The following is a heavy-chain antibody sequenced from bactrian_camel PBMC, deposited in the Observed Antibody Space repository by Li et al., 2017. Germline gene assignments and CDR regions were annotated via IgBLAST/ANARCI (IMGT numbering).Heavy chain of an antibody. CDR3: AARKVARGSHFSLGRAPALRRDEYNF. V-gene: IGHV3S55*01. J-gene: IGHJ4*01. CDR1: GDTIGRYC. Sequence: HVQLVESGGGSVEVGGSLTLSCVASGDTIGRYCLGWFRQIPDREREGVAGIESDGSTSYADSVKGRFSISQDSAKNILYLQMHSLKPEDTAMYYCAARKVARGSHFSLGRAPALRRDEYNFWGQGTQVTVS. CDR2: IESDGST. D-gene: IGHD2*01.